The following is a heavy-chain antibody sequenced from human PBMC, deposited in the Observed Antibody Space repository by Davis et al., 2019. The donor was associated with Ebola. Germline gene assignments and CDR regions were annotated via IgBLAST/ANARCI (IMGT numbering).Heavy chain of an antibody. J-gene: IGHJ6*02. Sequence: SETLSLTCTVSGGSISSYYWSWIRQPPGKGLEWIGYIYYGGSTNYNPSLKSRVTISVDTSKNQFSLKLSSVTAADTAVYYCARDRLDIVATDYYYGMDVWGQGTTVTVSS. D-gene: IGHD5-12*01. V-gene: IGHV4-59*01. CDR1: GGSISSYY. CDR2: IYYGGST. CDR3: ARDRLDIVATDYYYGMDV.